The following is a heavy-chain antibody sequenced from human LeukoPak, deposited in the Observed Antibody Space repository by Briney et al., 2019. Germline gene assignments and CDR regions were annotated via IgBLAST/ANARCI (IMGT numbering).Heavy chain of an antibody. CDR2: IYYSGST. D-gene: IGHD3-22*01. Sequence: PSETLSLTCSVSGASISSYYWSWIRQPPGKGLEWIGYIYYSGSTYYNPSLKSRVTISVDTSKNQFSLKLSSVTAADTAVYYCARDVGPYYDSSGYPGIWGQGTLVTVSS. J-gene: IGHJ4*02. CDR3: ARDVGPYYDSSGYPGI. CDR1: GASISSYY. V-gene: IGHV4-59*12.